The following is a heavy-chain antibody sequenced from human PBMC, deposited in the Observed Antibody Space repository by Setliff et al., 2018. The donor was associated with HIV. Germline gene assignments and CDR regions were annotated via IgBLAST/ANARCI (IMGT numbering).Heavy chain of an antibody. CDR3: ARGVVALSPRGPLDL. Sequence: SETLSLTCTVSGASVNSNNYYWGWIRQPPGKGLEWIASIYYSGTTYYNPSLKSRVTISLDASKNQFSLRLSSVTAADTAMYFCARGVVALSPRGPLDLWGQGTLVTVSS. D-gene: IGHD5-12*01. V-gene: IGHV4-39*07. J-gene: IGHJ4*03. CDR1: GASVNSNNYY. CDR2: IYYSGTT.